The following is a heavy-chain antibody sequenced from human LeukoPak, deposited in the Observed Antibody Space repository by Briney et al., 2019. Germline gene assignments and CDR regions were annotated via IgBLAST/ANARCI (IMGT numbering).Heavy chain of an antibody. CDR3: ARGLYGGNSYYYYYMDV. V-gene: IGHV4-39*07. CDR2: IYYSGST. Sequence: SETLSLTCTVSGGSISSSSYYWGWIRQPPGKGLEWIGSIYYSGSTYYNPSLKSRVTISVDTSKNQFSLKLSSVTAADTAVYYCARGLYGGNSYYYYYMDVWGKGTTVTVSS. J-gene: IGHJ6*03. CDR1: GGSISSSSYY. D-gene: IGHD4-23*01.